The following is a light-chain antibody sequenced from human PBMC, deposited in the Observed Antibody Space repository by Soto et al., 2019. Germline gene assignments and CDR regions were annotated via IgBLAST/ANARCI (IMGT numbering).Light chain of an antibody. Sequence: QSALTQPRSVSGSPGQSVTISCTGTNNDVGSYTYVSWYQQHPGKAPKLIIYDVNKRPSGVPHRFSGSKSGHTASLTISGLQAEDEADYYCCSYAGSYTFDVFGTGTKLTVL. CDR1: NNDVGSYTY. CDR2: DVN. CDR3: CSYAGSYTFDV. J-gene: IGLJ1*01. V-gene: IGLV2-11*01.